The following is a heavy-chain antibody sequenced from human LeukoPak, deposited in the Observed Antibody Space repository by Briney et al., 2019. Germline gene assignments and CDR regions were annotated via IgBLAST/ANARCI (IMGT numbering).Heavy chain of an antibody. CDR1: GFTFSSYA. J-gene: IGHJ4*02. V-gene: IGHV3-23*01. CDR2: ISGSGGST. CDR3: AKEFVPGRGSYYFFDY. D-gene: IGHD1-26*01. Sequence: GGSLRLSCAASGFTFSSYAMSWVRQAPGKGLEWVSAISGSGGSTYYADSVKGRFTISRDNSKNTLYLQMNSLRAEDTAVYYCAKEFVPGRGSYYFFDYWGQGTLVTVSS.